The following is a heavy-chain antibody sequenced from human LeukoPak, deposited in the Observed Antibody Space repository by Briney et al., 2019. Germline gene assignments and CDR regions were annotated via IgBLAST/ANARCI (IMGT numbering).Heavy chain of an antibody. D-gene: IGHD7-27*01. CDR1: GGSISSGGYY. Sequence: SETLSLTCTVSGGSISSGGYYWSWIRQHPGTGLEWIGYIYYSGSTYYNPSLKSRVTISVDTSKNQFSLKLSSVTAADTAVYYCARELGMPPLFDPWGQGTLVTVSS. CDR2: IYYSGST. J-gene: IGHJ5*02. V-gene: IGHV4-31*03. CDR3: ARELGMPPLFDP.